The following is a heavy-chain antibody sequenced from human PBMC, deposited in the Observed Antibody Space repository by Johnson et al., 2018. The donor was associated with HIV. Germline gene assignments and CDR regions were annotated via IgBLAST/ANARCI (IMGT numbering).Heavy chain of an antibody. CDR2: FNGKTDGWTT. CDR1: GFTFTNAW. Sequence: QLVESGGGMVQPGGSLRLSCTVSGFTFTNAWMSWVGQAPGKGREWVGRFNGKTDGWTTDFAAREKARVTIQRDDSKLTLYLQMNSLRTEDTAVYYCATDNGQYGYDIGGQGTRVTVS. D-gene: IGHD2-8*01. J-gene: IGHJ3*02. CDR3: ATDNGQYGYDI. V-gene: IGHV3-15*01.